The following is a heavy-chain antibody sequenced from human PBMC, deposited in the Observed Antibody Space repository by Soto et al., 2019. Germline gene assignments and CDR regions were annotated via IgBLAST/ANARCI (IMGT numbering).Heavy chain of an antibody. V-gene: IGHV1-58*03. J-gene: IGHJ4*02. Sequence: QMQLVQSGPEVKKPGTSVKVSCKTSGFTFTTSAVQWVRQARGQRLEWIGWIVVGNGKTNYAQKFQDRVTITRDTSTSTSYLEMNGLTSADTAMYYCAADTLQKAVWGQGALVTVSS. D-gene: IGHD2-21*01. CDR1: GFTFTTSA. CDR2: IVVGNGKT. CDR3: AADTLQKAV.